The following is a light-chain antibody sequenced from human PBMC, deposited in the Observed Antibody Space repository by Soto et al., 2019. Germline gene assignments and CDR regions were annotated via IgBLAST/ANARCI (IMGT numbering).Light chain of an antibody. Sequence: DILMTQSPSTLSASVGDRVTITCRASQSISSWLAWYQKKPWKAPKVLIYDASSLESWVPSRFSSSGSGTEFTLTISSLQPDDFATYYCQQYNSYPYTFGQGTKLEIK. CDR1: QSISSW. J-gene: IGKJ2*01. CDR3: QQYNSYPYT. V-gene: IGKV1-5*01. CDR2: DAS.